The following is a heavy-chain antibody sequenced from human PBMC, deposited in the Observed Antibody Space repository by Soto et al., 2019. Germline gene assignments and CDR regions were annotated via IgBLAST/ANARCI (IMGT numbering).Heavy chain of an antibody. V-gene: IGHV1-18*01. CDR2: ISAYNGNT. J-gene: IGHJ4*02. CDR3: ARDHLGYCSSTSCQRFDY. Sequence: GASVKVSCKASGYTFTSYGISWVRQAPGQGLEWMGWISAYNGNTNYAQKLQGRVTMTTDTSTSTAYMELRSLRSDDTAVYYCARDHLGYCSSTSCQRFDYWGQGTLVTVSS. D-gene: IGHD2-2*01. CDR1: GYTFTSYG.